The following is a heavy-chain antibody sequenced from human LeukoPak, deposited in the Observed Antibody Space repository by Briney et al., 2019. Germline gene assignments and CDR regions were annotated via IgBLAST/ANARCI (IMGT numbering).Heavy chain of an antibody. V-gene: IGHV3-48*03. D-gene: IGHD6-19*01. CDR1: GFTFSTYE. CDR2: ISSSGSMI. J-gene: IGHJ4*02. Sequence: GSLRLSCAASGFTFSTYEMNWVRQAPGKGLEWVSYISSSGSMIYYADSVKGRFTVSRDNAKNSLYLQMNSLTVEDTAVYYCASSGWYGHFDYWGQGTLVTVSS. CDR3: ASSGWYGHFDY.